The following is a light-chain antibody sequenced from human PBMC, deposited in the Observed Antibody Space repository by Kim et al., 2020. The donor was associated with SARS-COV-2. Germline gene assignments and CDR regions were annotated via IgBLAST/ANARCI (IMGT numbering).Light chain of an antibody. V-gene: IGKV1-39*01. CDR3: QQTYSTPRT. Sequence: DIQMTQSPSSLSASVGDRVTITCRASQYISSYLSWYQQKPGKAPNLLLYGASILQSGVPSRFSGSESGTDFTLTINSLQPEDFATYYCQQTYSTPRTFGQGTKVEIK. CDR1: QYISSY. J-gene: IGKJ1*01. CDR2: GAS.